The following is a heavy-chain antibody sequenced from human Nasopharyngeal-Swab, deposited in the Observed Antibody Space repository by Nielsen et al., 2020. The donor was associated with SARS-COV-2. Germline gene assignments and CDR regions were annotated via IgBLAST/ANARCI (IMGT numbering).Heavy chain of an antibody. V-gene: IGHV1-2*02. D-gene: IGHD3-9*01. CDR3: AREPRLGFDSRYYGMDV. CDR1: GYTFTGYY. CDR2: INPNSGGT. Sequence: ASVKVSCKASGYTFTGYYMRWVRQAPGQGLEWMGWINPNSGGTNYAQKFQGRVTMTRDTSISTAYMELSRLRSDDTAVYYCAREPRLGFDSRYYGMDVWGQGTTVTVSS. J-gene: IGHJ6*02.